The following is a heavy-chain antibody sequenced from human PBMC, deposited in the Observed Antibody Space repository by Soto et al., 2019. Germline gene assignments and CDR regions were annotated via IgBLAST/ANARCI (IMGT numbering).Heavy chain of an antibody. V-gene: IGHV4-34*01. CDR2: INHSGST. J-gene: IGHJ6*03. D-gene: IGHD1-26*01. Sequence: PSETLSLTCAVYGGSFSGYYLSWIRQPPGKGLEWIGEINHSGSTNYNPSLKGRVTISVDTSKNQFSLKLSSVTAADTAVYYCARATPGSDYYYYYYMDVWGKGTTVTVSS. CDR1: GGSFSGYY. CDR3: ARATPGSDYYYYYYMDV.